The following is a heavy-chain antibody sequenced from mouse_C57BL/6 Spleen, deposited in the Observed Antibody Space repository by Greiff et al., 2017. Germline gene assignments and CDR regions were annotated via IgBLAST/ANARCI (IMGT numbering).Heavy chain of an antibody. V-gene: IGHV1-64*01. Sequence: QVQLKQPGAELVKPGASVKLSCKASGYTFTSYWMHWVKQRPGQGLEWIGMIHPNSGSTNYNEKFKSKATLTVDKSSSTAYMQLSSLTSEDSAVYYCARSWDDYDYFDYWGKGTTLTVSS. CDR3: ARSWDDYDYFDY. D-gene: IGHD2-4*01. CDR2: IHPNSGST. J-gene: IGHJ2*01. CDR1: GYTFTSYW.